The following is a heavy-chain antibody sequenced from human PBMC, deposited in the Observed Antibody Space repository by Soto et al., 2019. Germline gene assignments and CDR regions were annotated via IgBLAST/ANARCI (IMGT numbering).Heavy chain of an antibody. D-gene: IGHD3-10*01. J-gene: IGHJ5*01. Sequence: QVQLVQSGAEVKKPGASVKVSCTGSGYTFRSYDIHWVRPATGQGLEWMGWVNPNTGNTGYAQKFQGRVTMTRDMSKSSAYMEVNSLTSEDTAIYYCARAYGAGSFDFWGQGTLVSVSS. V-gene: IGHV1-8*01. CDR2: VNPNTGNT. CDR3: ARAYGAGSFDF. CDR1: GYTFRSYD.